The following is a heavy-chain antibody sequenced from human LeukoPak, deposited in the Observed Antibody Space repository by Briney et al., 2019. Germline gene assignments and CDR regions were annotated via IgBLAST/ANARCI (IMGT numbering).Heavy chain of an antibody. CDR2: ISGSGDST. CDR1: GFTFSTYV. CDR3: AARSWPFDY. V-gene: IGHV3-23*01. D-gene: IGHD6-13*01. Sequence: GGSLRLSCAASGFTFSTYVMNWVRQAPGKGLEWVSAISGSGDSTYYADSVKGRFTISRDNFRSTLYLQMNSLRAEDTAVYYCAARSWPFDYWGQGTLVTVSS. J-gene: IGHJ4*02.